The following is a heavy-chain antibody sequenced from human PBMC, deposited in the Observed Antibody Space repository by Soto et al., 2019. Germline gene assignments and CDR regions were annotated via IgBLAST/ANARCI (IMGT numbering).Heavy chain of an antibody. D-gene: IGHD2-2*02. V-gene: IGHV3-48*01. Sequence: EVQLVESGGGLVEPGGSLRLSCAASGFTFSSYSMNWVRQAPGKGLEWVSYISSSSSTIYYAASVKGRFTISRDNPKNSLYLQMNSLRAEHTAVYYFSTHPERIPQIWWFDPWCQGTLVTVSS. CDR2: ISSSSSTI. J-gene: IGHJ5*02. CDR3: STHPERIPQIWWFDP. CDR1: GFTFSSYS.